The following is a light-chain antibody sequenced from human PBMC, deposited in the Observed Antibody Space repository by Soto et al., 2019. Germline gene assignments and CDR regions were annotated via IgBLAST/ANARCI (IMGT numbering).Light chain of an antibody. CDR2: KAS. Sequence: DLQMTQSPSTLPASVGYRVTIACRASQSVSSWLAWYQQKPGKAPKLLVYKASTLQSGVSSRFSGSGSGTDFSLTINSLLPDDFATYYCQQYKSYPLTFGGGTKVDIK. CDR1: QSVSSW. V-gene: IGKV1-5*03. J-gene: IGKJ4*01. CDR3: QQYKSYPLT.